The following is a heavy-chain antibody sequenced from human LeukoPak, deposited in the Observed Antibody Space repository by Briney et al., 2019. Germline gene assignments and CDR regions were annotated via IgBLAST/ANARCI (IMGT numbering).Heavy chain of an antibody. CDR3: ARSGPPLDY. V-gene: IGHV4-34*01. J-gene: IGHJ4*02. CDR1: GGSFSGYY. D-gene: IGHD3-10*01. CDR2: INHSGST. Sequence: SETLSLTCAVYGGSFSGYYWSWVRQPPGKGLEWIGEINHSGSTNYNPSLKSRVTISVDTSKNQFSLKLSSVTAADTAVYYCARSGPPLDYWGQGTLVTVSS.